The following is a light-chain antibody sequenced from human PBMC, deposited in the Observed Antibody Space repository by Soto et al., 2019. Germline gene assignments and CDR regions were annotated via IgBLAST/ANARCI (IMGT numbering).Light chain of an antibody. V-gene: IGKV3-20*01. J-gene: IGKJ2*01. CDR2: DAS. CDR3: QQYGSSSYT. Sequence: EIVLTQSPGTLSLSPGERATLSCRASQSVSSNFLAWYQQKPGQAPRLLIYDASSRATDIPDRFSGSGSGTDFTLTISSLEPEDFAVYYCQQYGSSSYTFGQGTKLEIK. CDR1: QSVSSNF.